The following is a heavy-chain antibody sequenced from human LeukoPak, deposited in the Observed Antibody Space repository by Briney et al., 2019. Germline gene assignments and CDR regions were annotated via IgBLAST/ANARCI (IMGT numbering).Heavy chain of an antibody. D-gene: IGHD1-26*01. Sequence: PGGSLRLSCAASGFTFSSYGMHWVRQAPGKGLEWVSVLYASGTTKYADSVKGRFTISRDTSDNTLNLQMNGLGAEDSAVYYCAAKGNGYTGIYVFAHWGQGTLVTVSA. CDR3: AAKGNGYTGIYVFAH. CDR2: LYASGTT. CDR1: GFTFSSYG. V-gene: IGHV3-66*01. J-gene: IGHJ4*02.